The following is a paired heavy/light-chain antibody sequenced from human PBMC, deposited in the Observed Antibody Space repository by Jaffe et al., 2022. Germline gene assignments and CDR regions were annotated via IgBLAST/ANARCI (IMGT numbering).Light chain of an antibody. CDR2: LAS. Sequence: DIVMTQSPLSLPVTPGEPASISCRSSQSLLHSNGYNYLDWYLQKPGQSPQLLIYLASNRASGVPDRFSGSGSGTDFTLKISRVEAEDVGVYYCMQALQTPLTFGGGTKVEIK. V-gene: IGKV2-28*01. CDR1: QSLLHSNGYNY. CDR3: MQALQTPLT. J-gene: IGKJ4*01.
Heavy chain of an antibody. Sequence: QVQLQESGPGLVKPSETLSLTCVVSGFSISSGYYWGWIRQPPGKGLEWIGSIYHSGTTYYNPSLKGRVTISLDRSNNEVSLKLSSVTAADTAVYYCARHRGSNWSFDYWGQGTLVTVSS. CDR2: IYHSGTT. J-gene: IGHJ4*02. CDR3: ARHRGSNWSFDY. CDR1: GFSISSGYY. D-gene: IGHD6-13*01. V-gene: IGHV4-38-2*01.